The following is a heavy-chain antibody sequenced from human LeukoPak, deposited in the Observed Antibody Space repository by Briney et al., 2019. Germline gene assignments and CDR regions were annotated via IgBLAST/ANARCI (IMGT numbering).Heavy chain of an antibody. J-gene: IGHJ4*02. CDR2: MSGSGGRT. D-gene: IGHD6-19*01. V-gene: IGHV3-23*01. Sequence: GGSLRLSCAASGFSVSDCVMSWVRQAPGKGLEWVSAMSGSGGRTYYPDSVKGRFTISRDNSQNTLYLQMNSLRAEDTAVYYCARDRSDSGFDYWGQGTLVTVSS. CDR1: GFSVSDCV. CDR3: ARDRSDSGFDY.